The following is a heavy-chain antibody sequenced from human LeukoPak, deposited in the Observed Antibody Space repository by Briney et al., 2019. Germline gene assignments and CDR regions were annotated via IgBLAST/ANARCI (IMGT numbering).Heavy chain of an antibody. V-gene: IGHV1-8*02. CDR1: GYTFTGYF. Sequence: ASVKVSCKASGYTFTGYFIHWVRQAPGQGLEWMGWMNPNTGNTGYAQKFRGRVTMTRNTSIRTAYMELSSLSSEDTAVYYCARKFLGSRGYYFDYWGQGTLVTVSS. J-gene: IGHJ4*02. CDR2: MNPNTGNT. D-gene: IGHD3-10*01. CDR3: ARKFLGSRGYYFDY.